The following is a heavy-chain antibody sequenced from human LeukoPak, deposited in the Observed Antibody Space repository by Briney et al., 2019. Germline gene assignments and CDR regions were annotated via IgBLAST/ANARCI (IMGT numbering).Heavy chain of an antibody. CDR1: GGSISSYY. V-gene: IGHV4-4*07. CDR2: IYTSGST. J-gene: IGHJ3*02. CDR3: ASSLELTTLANDAFDI. Sequence: PSETLSLTCTVSGGSISSYYWSWIRQPAGKGLEWIGRIYTSGSTNYDPSLKSRVTMSVDTSKNQFSLKLSSVTAADTAIYYCASSLELTTLANDAFDIWGLGTRVTVSS. D-gene: IGHD4-11*01.